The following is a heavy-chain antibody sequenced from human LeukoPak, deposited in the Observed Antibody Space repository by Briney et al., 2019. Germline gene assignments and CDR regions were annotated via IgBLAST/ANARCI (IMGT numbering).Heavy chain of an antibody. D-gene: IGHD3-10*01. CDR3: ARVSYYGSGSFSDFDY. Sequence: ASVKVSCKASGYTFNGYHMHWVRQAPGQGLERMGWINPNSGGTNFAQKFQGRVTMTTDTSTSTAYMELRSLRSDDTAVYYCARVSYYGSGSFSDFDYWGQGTLVTVSS. CDR2: INPNSGGT. V-gene: IGHV1-2*02. CDR1: GYTFNGYH. J-gene: IGHJ4*02.